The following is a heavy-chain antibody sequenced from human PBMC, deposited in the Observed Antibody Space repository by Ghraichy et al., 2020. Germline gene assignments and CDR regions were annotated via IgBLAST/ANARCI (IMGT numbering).Heavy chain of an antibody. CDR2: IYDSGTT. V-gene: IGHV4-59*01. CDR1: GGSISSYY. Sequence: SETLSLTCTVSGGSISSYYWSWIRQPPGKGLEWIGYIYDSGTTNYNPSLKSRVTIPLDTSKNQFSLKLSAVTAADTAVYYCASDKYSSGSHYFDYWGRGTLVTVSS. J-gene: IGHJ4*02. CDR3: ASDKYSSGSHYFDY. D-gene: IGHD6-19*01.